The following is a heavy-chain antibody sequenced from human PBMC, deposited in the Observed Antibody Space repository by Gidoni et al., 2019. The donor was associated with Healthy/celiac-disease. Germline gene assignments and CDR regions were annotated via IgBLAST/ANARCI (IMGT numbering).Heavy chain of an antibody. CDR3: ARELSDFDWLLSLDY. CDR2: ISYDGSNK. J-gene: IGHJ4*02. Sequence: QVQLVESGGGVVQPGRSLRLSCAASGFTFSSYAMHWVRQAPGKGLEWVAVISYDGSNKYYADSVKGRFTISRDNSKNTLYLQMNSLRAEDTAVYYCARELSDFDWLLSLDYWGQGTLVTVSS. V-gene: IGHV3-30-3*01. D-gene: IGHD3-9*01. CDR1: GFTFSSYA.